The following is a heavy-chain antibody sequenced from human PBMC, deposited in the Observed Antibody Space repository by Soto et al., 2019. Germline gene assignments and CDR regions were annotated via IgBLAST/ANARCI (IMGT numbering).Heavy chain of an antibody. J-gene: IGHJ4*02. CDR1: GGSISSGGYS. V-gene: IGHV4-30-2*01. Sequence: SETLSLTCAVSGGSISSGGYSWSWLRQRTGKGLVWIGYIYHSGSTYYNPTLKSPVTIAVDRSKNQFTLKLSSVTAADMAVYDCASVSIAAASGVGWPDYWGQGTLVTVSS. CDR2: IYHSGST. CDR3: ASVSIAAASGVGWPDY. D-gene: IGHD6-13*01.